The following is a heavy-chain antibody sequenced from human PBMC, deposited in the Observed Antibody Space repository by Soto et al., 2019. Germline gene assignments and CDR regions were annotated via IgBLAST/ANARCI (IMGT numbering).Heavy chain of an antibody. D-gene: IGHD2-15*01. J-gene: IGHJ2*01. V-gene: IGHV3-74*01. CDR3: ARIYSSDLSV. CDR2: INIAGSIT. CDR1: GFTFSNYW. Sequence: EVQLEESGGGLVPPGGSLTLSCVASGFTFSNYWMHWVRQAPGKGLMWVSRINIAGSITNYADSVKGRFTVSRDNARNTLYLQMNTPRVEDTAVYFCARIYSSDLSVWGRGALVIVST.